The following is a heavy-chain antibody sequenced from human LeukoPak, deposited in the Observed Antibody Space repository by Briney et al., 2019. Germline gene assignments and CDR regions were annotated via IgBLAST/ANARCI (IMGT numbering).Heavy chain of an antibody. CDR1: GYSFTSYW. CDR2: IYPGDSDT. J-gene: IGHJ4*02. D-gene: IGHD5-24*01. CDR3: ARRDVAGDGYNSGLDY. V-gene: IGHV5-51*01. Sequence: GESLKISCKGSGYSFTSYWIGWVRQMPGKGLEWMGIIYPGDSDTRYSPSFQGQVTISADKSISTAYLQWSSLKASDTAMYYCARRDVAGDGYNSGLDYWGQGTLVTVSS.